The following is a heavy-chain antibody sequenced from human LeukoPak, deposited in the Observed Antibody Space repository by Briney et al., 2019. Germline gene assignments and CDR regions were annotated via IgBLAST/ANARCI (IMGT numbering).Heavy chain of an antibody. V-gene: IGHV4-4*07. J-gene: IGHJ5*02. CDR2: IYTSGST. D-gene: IGHD2-2*01. Sequence: SETLSLTCTVSGGSISSYYWSWIRQPAGKGLEWIGRIYTSGSTNYNPSLKSRVTMSVDTSKNQFSLKLSSVTAADTAVYYCARRAFVVVPAAMDWFDPWGQGTLVTVSS. CDR1: GGSISSYY. CDR3: ARRAFVVVPAAMDWFDP.